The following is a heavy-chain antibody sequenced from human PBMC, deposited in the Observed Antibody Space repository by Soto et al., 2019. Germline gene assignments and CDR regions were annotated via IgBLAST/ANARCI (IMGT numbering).Heavy chain of an antibody. Sequence: SETLSLTCTVSGGSTSSATDYWSWIRQHPGKGLEWIGYIFYSGSTYYNPSLKSRATISLDTSKNQFSLNLRSVTAADTAVYFCAIRRVTTYSFDNWGQGTPVTVSS. CDR3: AIRRVTTYSFDN. D-gene: IGHD3-10*01. J-gene: IGHJ4*02. CDR2: IFYSGST. V-gene: IGHV4-31*03. CDR1: GGSTSSATDY.